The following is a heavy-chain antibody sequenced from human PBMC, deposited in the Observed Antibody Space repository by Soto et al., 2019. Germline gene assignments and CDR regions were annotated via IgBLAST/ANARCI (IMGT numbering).Heavy chain of an antibody. CDR1: VGSISSGCYD. CDR3: ARGQRITMVRGVIHNWFDP. V-gene: IGHV4-31*03. CDR2: IYYSGST. J-gene: IGHJ5*02. D-gene: IGHD3-10*01. Sequence: SETLSLTCTVSVGSISSGCYDWSWLRQHPGKGLEWIGYIYYSGSTYYNPSLKSRVTISVDTSKNQFSLKLSSVTAADTAVYYCARGQRITMVRGVIHNWFDPWGQGTLVTVSS.